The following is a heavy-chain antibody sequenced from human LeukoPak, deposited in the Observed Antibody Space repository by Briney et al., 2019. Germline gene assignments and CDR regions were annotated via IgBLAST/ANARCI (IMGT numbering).Heavy chain of an antibody. CDR3: ARLRTVTGDY. J-gene: IGHJ4*02. CDR2: ISPNSGGT. V-gene: IGHV1-2*02. D-gene: IGHD4-17*01. CDR1: GYTFTSYG. Sequence: EASVKVSCKASGYTFTSYGISWVRQAPGQGLEWMGWISPNSGGTNYAQKFQGRVTMTRDTSISTAYMELSRLRSDDTAVYYCARLRTVTGDYWGQGTLVTVSS.